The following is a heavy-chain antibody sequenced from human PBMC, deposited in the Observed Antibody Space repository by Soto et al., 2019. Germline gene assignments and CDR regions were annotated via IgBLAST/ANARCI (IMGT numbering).Heavy chain of an antibody. CDR1: GYTFTSYG. V-gene: IGHV1-18*01. CDR3: AREVGGNWFDP. J-gene: IGHJ5*02. Sequence: ASVKVSCKASGYTFTSYGISWVRQAPGQGFVWMGWFSSYNGNTNYAQKLQGRFTLPPDTSTSTAYMELRSLSFDDTAVYYCAREVGGNWFDPWGQGTLVTVSS. D-gene: IGHD1-26*01. CDR2: FSSYNGNT.